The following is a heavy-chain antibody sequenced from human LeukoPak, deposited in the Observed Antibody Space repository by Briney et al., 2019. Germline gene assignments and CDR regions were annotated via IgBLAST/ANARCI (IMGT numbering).Heavy chain of an antibody. CDR1: GFNLNSYG. CDR2: IYSGGST. CDR3: ARVDTYYYDSSGYFLDY. V-gene: IGHV3-53*01. D-gene: IGHD3-22*01. J-gene: IGHJ4*02. Sequence: GRSLRLSCEASGFNLNSYGIHWVRQAPGKGLEWVSVIYSGGSTYYADSVKGRFTISRDNSKNTLYLQMNSLRAEDTAVYYCARVDTYYYDSSGYFLDYWGQGTLVTVSS.